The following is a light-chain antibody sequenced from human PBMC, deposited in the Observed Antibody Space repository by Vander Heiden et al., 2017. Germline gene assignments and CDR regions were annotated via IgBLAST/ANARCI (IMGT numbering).Light chain of an antibody. J-gene: IGLJ2*01. V-gene: IGLV3-25*03. CDR1: ALPKQY. CDR2: KDS. CDR3: QSADSSGADVV. Sequence: SYELTQPPSVSVSPGQTARITCSGDALPKQYAFWYQQKPGQAPGLVMYKDSERSSGIPDRFSGSSSGTTVTLTISGVQAEDEADYYCQSADSSGADVVFGGGTKLTGL.